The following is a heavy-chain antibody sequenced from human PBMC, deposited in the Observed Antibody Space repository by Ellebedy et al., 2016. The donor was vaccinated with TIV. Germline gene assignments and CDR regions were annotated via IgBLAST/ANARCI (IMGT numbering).Heavy chain of an antibody. Sequence: GGSLRLSCAVSGFSVSGHFMSWVRQAPGKGLEWVSIIYSGGGTNYTDSVRGRFTISRDDSKNTLSLQMNSLRAEDTAVYYCARDPGGGGAYGDNWFDPWGQGTVVTVSS. J-gene: IGHJ5*02. V-gene: IGHV3-66*01. CDR3: ARDPGGGGAYGDNWFDP. CDR2: IYSGGGT. D-gene: IGHD4-17*01. CDR1: GFSVSGHF.